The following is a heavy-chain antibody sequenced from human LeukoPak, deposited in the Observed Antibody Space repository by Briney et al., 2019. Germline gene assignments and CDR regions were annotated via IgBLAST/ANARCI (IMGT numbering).Heavy chain of an antibody. CDR3: ARHRGDCTSTSCFHYYFDY. J-gene: IGHJ4*02. CDR2: IYPDDSET. V-gene: IGHV5-51*01. Sequence: GESLKISCKASGYSFTNYWIGWVRQMPGKGPEWMGIIYPDDSETRYSPSFQGQVTISADKSITTAYLQWSSLKASDTAMYFCARHRGDCTSTSCFHYYFDYWGQGTLVTVSS. D-gene: IGHD2-2*01. CDR1: GYSFTNYW.